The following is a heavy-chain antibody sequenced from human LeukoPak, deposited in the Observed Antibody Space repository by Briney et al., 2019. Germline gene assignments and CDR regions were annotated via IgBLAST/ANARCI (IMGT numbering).Heavy chain of an antibody. CDR2: IKSDESTT. D-gene: IGHD6-13*01. CDR3: ARDLGYSSDF. Sequence: GGSLRLSCAASGFTFGSSWIHWVRQAPGKGLVWVSRIKSDESTTGYADSVKGRFTISRDNAKNTLYLQMNSLRAEDTAVYYCARDLGYSSDFWGQGTLVTVSS. J-gene: IGHJ4*02. V-gene: IGHV3-74*01. CDR1: GFTFGSSW.